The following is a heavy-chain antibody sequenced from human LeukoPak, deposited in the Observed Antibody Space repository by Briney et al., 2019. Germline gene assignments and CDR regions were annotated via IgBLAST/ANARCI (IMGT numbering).Heavy chain of an antibody. J-gene: IGHJ4*02. CDR3: AKDLPSNIIAASYYFDY. CDR1: GFTLNNYA. CDR2: MSGTSGRT. V-gene: IGHV3-23*01. Sequence: PGGSLRLSCAGSGFTLNNYAMRGVRQAPGKGLEGVSCMSGTSGRTYYADSVKGRFTISRDNSKNTLFLQMNSLRAEDTAVYYCAKDLPSNIIAASYYFDYWGQGTLVTVSS. D-gene: IGHD6-6*01.